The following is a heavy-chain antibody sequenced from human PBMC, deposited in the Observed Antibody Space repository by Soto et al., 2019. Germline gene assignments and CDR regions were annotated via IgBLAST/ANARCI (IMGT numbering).Heavy chain of an antibody. D-gene: IGHD3-3*01. CDR2: INHSGST. Sequence: ETLSLTCAVYGGSFSGYYWSWIRQPPGKGLEWIGEINHSGSTNYNPSLKSRVTISVDTSKNQCSLKLSSVTAADTAVYYCARAYDFWSGYYFGSYYYYGMDVWGQGTTVTVSS. J-gene: IGHJ6*02. CDR1: GGSFSGYY. V-gene: IGHV4-34*01. CDR3: ARAYDFWSGYYFGSYYYYGMDV.